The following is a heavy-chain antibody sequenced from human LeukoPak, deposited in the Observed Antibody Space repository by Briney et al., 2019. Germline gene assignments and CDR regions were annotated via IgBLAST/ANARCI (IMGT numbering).Heavy chain of an antibody. CDR3: ARGGSSYAFDI. CDR1: GLTFRNYV. Sequence: RAGGSLRLSCAASGLTFRNYVMHWVRKAPGKGLEGGSAITRNGVSTYYADSVKGRLTISRDNPKNTLYLQMGSLRAEDMDVYYCARGGSSYAFDIWGQGTMVTVSS. D-gene: IGHD6-13*01. V-gene: IGHV3-64*02. J-gene: IGHJ3*02. CDR2: ITRNGVST.